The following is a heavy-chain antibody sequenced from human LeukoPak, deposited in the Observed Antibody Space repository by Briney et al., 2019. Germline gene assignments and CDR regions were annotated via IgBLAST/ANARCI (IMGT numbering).Heavy chain of an antibody. V-gene: IGHV4-59*01. Sequence: PSETLSLTCTVSGGSISSYYWSWIRQPLGKGLEWIGYIYYSGSTNYNPSLKSRVTISVDTSKNQFSLKLSSVTAADTAVYYCARVHLSYCGGDCYSNTDWGQGTLVTVSS. CDR1: GGSISSYY. D-gene: IGHD2-21*02. CDR3: ARVHLSYCGGDCYSNTD. CDR2: IYYSGST. J-gene: IGHJ4*02.